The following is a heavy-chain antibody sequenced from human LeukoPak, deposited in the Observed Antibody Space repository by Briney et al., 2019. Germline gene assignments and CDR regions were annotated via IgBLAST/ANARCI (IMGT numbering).Heavy chain of an antibody. J-gene: IGHJ6*03. CDR1: GFTFSSYW. CDR2: IKQDGSEK. CDR3: ARDLRRYDFWSGYYSGDYYYYYMDV. Sequence: GGSLRLSCAASGFTFSSYWMSWVRQAPGKGLEWVANIKQDGSEKYYVDSVKGRFTISRDNAKNSLYLQMNSLRAEDTAVYYCARDLRRYDFWSGYYSGDYYYYYMDVWGKGTTVTVSS. V-gene: IGHV3-7*01. D-gene: IGHD3-3*01.